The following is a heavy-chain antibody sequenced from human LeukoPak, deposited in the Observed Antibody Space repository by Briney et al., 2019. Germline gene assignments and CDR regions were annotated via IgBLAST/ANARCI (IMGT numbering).Heavy chain of an antibody. CDR2: IYTSGGT. Sequence: PSETLSLTCAVSGASITTDTYFWTWIRQPAGKGLEWIGRIYTSGGTNYNPSLKSRVTISVDTSQNQFSLRLRSVTAADTAVYYCARALCIDGVCEWFDPWGQGTLVTVSS. D-gene: IGHD2-8*01. CDR3: ARALCIDGVCEWFDP. V-gene: IGHV4-61*02. CDR1: GASITTDTYF. J-gene: IGHJ5*02.